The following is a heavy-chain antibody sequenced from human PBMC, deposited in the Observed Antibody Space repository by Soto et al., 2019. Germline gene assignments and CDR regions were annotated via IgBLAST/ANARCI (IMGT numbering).Heavy chain of an antibody. Sequence: QVQLQQWGAGLLKPSETLSLTCAVYGGSFSDYYWSWIRQPPGKGLEWIGEINHSGSTNYNPSLKSRVTMSVDTSKNQFSLKLSSVTAADSAVYYCARVEGVIPEGRGYWGQGTLVTVSS. CDR3: ARVEGVIPEGRGY. D-gene: IGHD3-16*01. V-gene: IGHV4-34*02. CDR1: GGSFSDYY. CDR2: INHSGST. J-gene: IGHJ4*02.